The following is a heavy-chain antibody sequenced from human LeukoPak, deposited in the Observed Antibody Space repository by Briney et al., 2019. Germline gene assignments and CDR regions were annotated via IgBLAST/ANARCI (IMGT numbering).Heavy chain of an antibody. Sequence: GGSLRLSCAASGFTFSSYGMHWVRQAPGKGPEWVAVISYDGSNKYYADSVKGRFTISRDNSKNTLYLQMNSLRAEDTAVYYCASATVYDSSGYYYFDYWGQGTLVTVSS. J-gene: IGHJ4*02. CDR2: ISYDGSNK. V-gene: IGHV3-30*03. CDR3: ASATVYDSSGYYYFDY. CDR1: GFTFSSYG. D-gene: IGHD3-22*01.